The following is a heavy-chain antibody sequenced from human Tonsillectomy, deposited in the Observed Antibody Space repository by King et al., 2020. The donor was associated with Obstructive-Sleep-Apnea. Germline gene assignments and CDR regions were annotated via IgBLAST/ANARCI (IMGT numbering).Heavy chain of an antibody. CDR3: ARADSNGYYYDY. V-gene: IGHV3-11*01. CDR2: ISGSGNMI. D-gene: IGHD3-22*01. Sequence: VQLVESGGGLVQPGGSLRLSCAVSGFTLTDYYTTWIRQAPGKGLEWVSYISGSGNMIYYADSVTGRFTISRDNAKNSLYLQMNSLRGEDTAVYYCARADSNGYYYDYWGQGTLVTVSS. J-gene: IGHJ4*02. CDR1: GFTLTDYY.